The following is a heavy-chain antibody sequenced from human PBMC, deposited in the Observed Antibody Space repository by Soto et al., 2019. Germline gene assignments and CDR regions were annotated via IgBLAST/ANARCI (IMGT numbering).Heavy chain of an antibody. CDR2: ISAYKGNI. J-gene: IGHJ4*02. V-gene: IGHV1-18*01. CDR1: GYTFTNYG. CDR3: ARDDYGAFVSYYFDY. Sequence: QVQLVQSGAEVKKPGASVKVSCKASGYTFTNYGISWVRQAPGQGLEWMGWISAYKGNINYAQKLQGRVTMTTDTPTSTASRELRRRRSEDTAAYYCARDDYGAFVSYYFDYWGQGTMVTVSS. D-gene: IGHD4-17*01.